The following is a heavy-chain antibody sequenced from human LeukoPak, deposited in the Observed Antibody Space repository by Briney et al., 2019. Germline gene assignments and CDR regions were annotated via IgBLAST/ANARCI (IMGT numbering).Heavy chain of an antibody. CDR1: GSTFDDYA. V-gene: IGHV3-9*01. J-gene: IGHJ4*02. Sequence: GGSLRLSCAASGSTFDDYAMHWVRQAPGKGLEWVSGISWNSGSIGYADSVKGRFTISRDNAKNSLYLQMNSLRAEDTALYYCAKDPITFGGVIVVDPYFDYWGQGTLVTVSS. CDR3: AKDPITFGGVIVVDPYFDY. CDR2: ISWNSGSI. D-gene: IGHD3-16*02.